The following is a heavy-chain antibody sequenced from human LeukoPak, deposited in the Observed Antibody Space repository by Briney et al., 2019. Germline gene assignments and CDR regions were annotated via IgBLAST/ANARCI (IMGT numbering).Heavy chain of an antibody. D-gene: IGHD3-22*01. Sequence: PSETLSLTCAVSGGSISSGSYYWSWIRQPAGKGLEWIGRIYTSGSTNYNPSLKSRVTISVDTSKNQFSLKLSSVTAADTAVYYCARDPANHYYYDSSWGQGTLVTVSS. CDR1: GGSISSGSYY. CDR3: ARDPANHYYYDSS. V-gene: IGHV4-61*02. J-gene: IGHJ4*02. CDR2: IYTSGST.